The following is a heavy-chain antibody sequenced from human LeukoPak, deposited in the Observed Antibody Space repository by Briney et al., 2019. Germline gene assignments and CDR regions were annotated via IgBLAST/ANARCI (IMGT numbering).Heavy chain of an antibody. V-gene: IGHV3-48*01. Sequence: GGSLRLSCAASGFTFSDYNMNWDRQAPGKGLEWVSYITSSSSTIYYADSVKGRFTISRDNAKNSLYLQMNSLRAEDTAVYYCARAWSGYTYGYYYWGQGTLVTVSS. CDR3: ARAWSGYTYGYYY. CDR2: ITSSSSTI. D-gene: IGHD5-18*01. J-gene: IGHJ4*02. CDR1: GFTFSDYN.